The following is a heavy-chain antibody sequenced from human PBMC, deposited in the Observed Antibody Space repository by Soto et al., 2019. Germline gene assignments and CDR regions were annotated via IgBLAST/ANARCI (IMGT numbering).Heavy chain of an antibody. CDR3: ARDWRVRGGDCLPFDY. V-gene: IGHV1-46*04. CDR2: INPSGGST. D-gene: IGHD2-21*02. J-gene: IGHJ4*02. Sequence: QVQLVQSGAEVKKPGASVKVSCKASGYTFTSYYMHWVRQAPGQGLEWMGIINPSGGSTSYAQKLQGRGSMTRDTSTSTGYMELGSRRSEDTAVDDCARDWRVRGGDCLPFDYWGQGTLVTVSS. CDR1: GYTFTSYY.